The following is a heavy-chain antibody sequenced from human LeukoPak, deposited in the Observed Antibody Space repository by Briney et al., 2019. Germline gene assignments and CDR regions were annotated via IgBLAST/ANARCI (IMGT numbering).Heavy chain of an antibody. J-gene: IGHJ4*02. CDR1: GFTFSRYA. CDR2: ISGSGGST. V-gene: IGHV3-23*01. Sequence: GGSLRLSCAASGFTFSRYAMSWVRQAPGKWLEWVSVISGSGGSTYYADSVKGRFTISRDNSKNTLYLQMNSLRVEDTAVYYCAKVSNTGGSGTRDYWGQGTLVTVSS. CDR3: AKVSNTGGSGTRDY. D-gene: IGHD3-10*01.